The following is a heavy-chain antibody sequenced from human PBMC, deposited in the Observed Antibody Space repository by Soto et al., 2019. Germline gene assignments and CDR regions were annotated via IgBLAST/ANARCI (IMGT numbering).Heavy chain of an antibody. CDR1: GLTFSTYT. CDR2: ISGSGGSP. CDR3: AKARCSTTNCYVPDY. D-gene: IGHD2-2*01. J-gene: IGHJ4*02. V-gene: IGHV3-23*01. Sequence: PGGSLRLSCAASGLTFSTYTMSWVRQAPGKGLEWVSAISGSGGSPSYADSVQGRFTISRDNPKNTLYLQMNSLRAEDTAMYYCAKARCSTTNCYVPDYWGQGTLVTSPQ.